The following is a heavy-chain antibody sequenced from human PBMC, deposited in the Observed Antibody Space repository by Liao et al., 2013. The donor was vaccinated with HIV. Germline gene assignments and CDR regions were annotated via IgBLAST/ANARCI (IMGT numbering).Heavy chain of an antibody. CDR1: GDSISSGRYF. Sequence: QVQLHESGPGLVKPSQTLSLTCTVSGDSISSGRYFWSWIRQPAGKGLEWIGRIYSSGSTDYNPSLKSRVTMSVDTSKNQFSLKLTSVTAADTAVYYCARESYRYSYGNFDFWGQGTLVTVSS. J-gene: IGHJ4*02. CDR2: IYSSGST. CDR3: ARESYRYSYGNFDF. V-gene: IGHV4-61*02. D-gene: IGHD5-18*01.